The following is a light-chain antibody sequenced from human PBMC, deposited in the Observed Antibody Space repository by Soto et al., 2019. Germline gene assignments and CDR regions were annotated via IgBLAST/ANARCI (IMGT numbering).Light chain of an antibody. CDR3: SSYKSSSTHGV. CDR1: SSDVGGYKY. Sequence: QSALTQPASVSGSPGQSITISCTGTSSDVGGYKYVSWYQQHPGKAPKLMIYDVSKRPLGVSNRFSGSKSGNTASLTISGLQAEDEADYYCSSYKSSSTHGVFGTGTKLTVL. J-gene: IGLJ1*01. CDR2: DVS. V-gene: IGLV2-14*01.